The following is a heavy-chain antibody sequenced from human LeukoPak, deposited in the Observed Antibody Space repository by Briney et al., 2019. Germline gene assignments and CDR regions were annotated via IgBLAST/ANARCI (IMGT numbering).Heavy chain of an antibody. CDR1: GXTFSSYW. V-gene: IGHV3-33*08. Sequence: GGSLRLSCAASGXTFSSYWMSWVRQAPGKGLESVAVIWYDGSNKYYADSGKGRFTISRDNSKNTLYLQMNSLRAEDTAVYYCAREERRYCSGGSCYKQNYYYYYGMDVWGQGTTVTVSS. CDR2: IWYDGSNK. D-gene: IGHD2-15*01. J-gene: IGHJ6*02. CDR3: AREERRYCSGGSCYKQNYYYYYGMDV.